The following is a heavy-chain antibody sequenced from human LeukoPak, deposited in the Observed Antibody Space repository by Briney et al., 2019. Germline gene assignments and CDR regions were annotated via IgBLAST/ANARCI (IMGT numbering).Heavy chain of an antibody. Sequence: SETLSHTCTVSGGSISNSSYYWGWIRQPPGKGLEWIGSIYYSGSTYYTPSLKSRVTISVDTSKNQFSLKLSSVTAADTAVYYCTRHDYLTCGYNFWGQGALVTVSS. V-gene: IGHV4-39*01. CDR2: IYYSGST. D-gene: IGHD5-24*01. CDR3: TRHDYLTCGYNF. J-gene: IGHJ4*02. CDR1: GGSISNSSYY.